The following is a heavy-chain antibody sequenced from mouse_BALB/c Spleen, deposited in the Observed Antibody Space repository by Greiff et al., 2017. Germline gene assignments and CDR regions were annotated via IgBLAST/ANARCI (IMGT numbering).Heavy chain of an antibody. J-gene: IGHJ4*01. CDR1: GYTFTSYW. CDR3: ARNDYDRYYAMDY. D-gene: IGHD2-4*01. CDR2: INPSNGRT. V-gene: IGHV1S81*02. Sequence: QVQLKQPGAELVKPGASVKLSCKASGYTFTSYWMHWVKQRPGQGLEWIGEINPSNGRTNYNEKFKSKATLTVDKSSSTAYMQLSSLTSEDSAVYYCARNDYDRYYAMDYWGQGTSVTVSS.